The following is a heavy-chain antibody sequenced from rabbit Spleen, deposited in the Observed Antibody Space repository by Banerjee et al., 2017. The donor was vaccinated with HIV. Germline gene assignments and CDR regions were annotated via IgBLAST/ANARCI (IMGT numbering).Heavy chain of an antibody. Sequence: QSLEESGGDLVKPGASLTLTCTASGFSFSSSYYMCWVRQAPGKGLEWIACIDSGSSGFTYFATWAKGRFTLSKTSSTTVTLQMTSLTAADTATYFCARGLGTGRSGWWYFDLWGQGTLVTVS. CDR2: IDSGSSGFT. D-gene: IGHD1-1*01. J-gene: IGHJ4*01. CDR3: ARGLGTGRSGWWYFDL. CDR1: GFSFSSSYY. V-gene: IGHV1S40*01.